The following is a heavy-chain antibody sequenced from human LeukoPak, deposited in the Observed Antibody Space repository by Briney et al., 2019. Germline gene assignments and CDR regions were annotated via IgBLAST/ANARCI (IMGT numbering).Heavy chain of an antibody. Sequence: PGGSLRLACAASGLTFSSSWMSWVRQAPGKGLGWVPNIKQGGSELYYVDSVKGRFTISRANAKNTLYLQMNSLRAEDTAVYYCARVYEYSSGWYRNDYWGQGTLVTVSS. CDR3: ARVYEYSSGWYRNDY. CDR1: GLTFSSSW. V-gene: IGHV3-7*01. CDR2: IKQGGSEL. J-gene: IGHJ4*02. D-gene: IGHD6-19*01.